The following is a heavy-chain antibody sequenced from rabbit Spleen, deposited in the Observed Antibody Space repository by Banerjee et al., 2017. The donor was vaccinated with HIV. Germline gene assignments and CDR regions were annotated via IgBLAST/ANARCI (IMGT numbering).Heavy chain of an antibody. CDR1: GFSFSSSYW. J-gene: IGHJ4*01. CDR2: IYAGSSGST. Sequence: QSLEESGGDLVKPGASLTLTCTASGFSFSSSYWICWVRQAPGKGLEWIACIYAGSSGSTYYASWAKGRFTISSHNAQNTLYLQLSSLTAADTATYFCVRDQAGYAGYGPWYFNLWGPGTLVTVS. CDR3: VRDQAGYAGYGPWYFNL. D-gene: IGHD7-1*01. V-gene: IGHV1S40*01.